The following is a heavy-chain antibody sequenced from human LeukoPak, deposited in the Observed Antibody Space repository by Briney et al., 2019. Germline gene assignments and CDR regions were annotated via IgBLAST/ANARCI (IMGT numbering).Heavy chain of an antibody. CDR1: GFPFTSYA. Sequence: APVKVSCKASGFPFTSYAIHWVRQAPGQRLEWMGWVNADNSNTKYSQEFQGRVTITRDTSASTAYMDLDSLRSEDMAVYYCAVGDYYYDTRFDYWGQGTLVPVSS. D-gene: IGHD3-22*01. CDR3: AVGDYYYDTRFDY. V-gene: IGHV1-3*03. J-gene: IGHJ4*02. CDR2: VNADNSNT.